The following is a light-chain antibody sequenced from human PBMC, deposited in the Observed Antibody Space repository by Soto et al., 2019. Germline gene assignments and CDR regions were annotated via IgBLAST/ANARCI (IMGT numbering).Light chain of an antibody. J-gene: IGLJ2*01. CDR3: SSYTSSSYVV. Sequence: QSVLTQPASVSGSPGQSITISCTGTSSDVGGYNYVSWYQQHPGKAPKLMIYDVSNRPSGVSNRFSGPKSGNTASLTISGLQAEDEADYYCSSYTSSSYVVFGGGTKVTVL. CDR2: DVS. V-gene: IGLV2-14*01. CDR1: SSDVGGYNY.